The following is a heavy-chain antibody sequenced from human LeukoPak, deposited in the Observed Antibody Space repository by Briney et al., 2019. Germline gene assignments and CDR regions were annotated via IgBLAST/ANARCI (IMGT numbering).Heavy chain of an antibody. D-gene: IGHD3-22*01. CDR1: GYTFTSYD. Sequence: ASVKVSCKASGYTFTSYDTNWVRQATGQGLEWMGWMNPNSGNTGYAQKFQGRVTMTRNTSISTAYMELSSLRSEDTAVYYCARDGPDYYDSSGYYNWFGPWGQGTLVTVSS. J-gene: IGHJ5*02. V-gene: IGHV1-8*01. CDR2: MNPNSGNT. CDR3: ARDGPDYYDSSGYYNWFGP.